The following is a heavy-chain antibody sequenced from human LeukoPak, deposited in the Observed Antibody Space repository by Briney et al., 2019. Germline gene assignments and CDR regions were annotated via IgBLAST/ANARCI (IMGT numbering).Heavy chain of an antibody. Sequence: ASVKVSCKASGGTFSSYAISWVRQAPGQGLEWMGGIIPIFGTANYAQKFQGRVTITTDESTSTAYMELSSLRSDDTAVYYCARGPSGYYYYGMDVGGQGTTVTVSS. J-gene: IGHJ6*02. CDR3: ARGPSGYYYYGMDV. CDR1: GGTFSSYA. CDR2: IIPIFGTA. V-gene: IGHV1-69*05. D-gene: IGHD1-26*01.